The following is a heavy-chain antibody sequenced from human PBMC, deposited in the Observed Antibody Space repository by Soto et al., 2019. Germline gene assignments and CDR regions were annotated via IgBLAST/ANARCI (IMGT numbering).Heavy chain of an antibody. V-gene: IGHV3-48*01. CDR1: RFAFLIHN. D-gene: IGHD3-10*01. J-gene: IGHJ4*02. Sequence: AGSLTLTCPTHRFAFLIHNIKWVRQVPWRGLEWLSYISSTSTTIYYADSVKGRFTISRNNAKNSLYLQMNSMRAEDTAVYYWARDHPYYYGSGSYYAYYFDCWGQGT. CDR3: ARDHPYYYGSGSYYAYYFDC. CDR2: ISSTSTTI.